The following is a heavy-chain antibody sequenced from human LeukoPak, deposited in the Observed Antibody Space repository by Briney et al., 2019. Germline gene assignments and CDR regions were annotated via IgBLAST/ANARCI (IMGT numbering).Heavy chain of an antibody. Sequence: SETLSLTCAVYGGSFSGYYWSWIRQPPGKGLEWIGEINHSGSTNYNPSLKSRVTISVDTSKNQFSLKLSSVTAADTAVYYCARVIAAAGTGDSWGQGTLVTVSS. D-gene: IGHD6-13*01. CDR1: GGSFSGYY. V-gene: IGHV4-34*01. CDR3: ARVIAAAGTGDS. J-gene: IGHJ5*02. CDR2: INHSGST.